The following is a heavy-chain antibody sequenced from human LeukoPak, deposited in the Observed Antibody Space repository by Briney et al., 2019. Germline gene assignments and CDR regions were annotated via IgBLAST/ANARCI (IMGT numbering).Heavy chain of an antibody. J-gene: IGHJ3*02. V-gene: IGHV4-39*01. CDR3: ARHSGGGRYGSGSYYNVYAFDI. D-gene: IGHD3-10*01. Sequence: SQTLSLTCTVSGGSISSGSYYWSWIRQPPGKGLEWIGEINHSGSTNYNPSLKSRVTISVDTSKNQFSLKLSSVTAADTAVYYCARHSGGGRYGSGSYYNVYAFDIWGQGTMVTVSS. CDR1: GGSISSGSYY. CDR2: INHSGST.